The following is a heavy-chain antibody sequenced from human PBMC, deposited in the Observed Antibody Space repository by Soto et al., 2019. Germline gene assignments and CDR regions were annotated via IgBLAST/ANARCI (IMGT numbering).Heavy chain of an antibody. CDR3: ARPVNYYYYYMDV. J-gene: IGHJ6*03. CDR2: INYSGST. V-gene: IGHV4-39*01. Sequence: LCGGSISSSTSYWGWIRQPPGKGLEWIGSINYSGSTYYSPSLKSRVTISADTSKNQFSLKLSSVTAADTAVYYCARPVNYYYYYMDVWGKGTMVTVSS. CDR1: GGSISSSTSY.